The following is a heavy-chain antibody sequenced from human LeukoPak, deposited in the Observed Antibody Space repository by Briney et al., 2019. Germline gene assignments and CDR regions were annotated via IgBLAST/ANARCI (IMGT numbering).Heavy chain of an antibody. CDR1: GGSFSGYY. Sequence: PSETLSLTCAVYGGSFSGYYWSWIRQPPGKGLEWIGEINHSGSTNYNPSLKSRVTISVDTSKNQFSLKLSSVTAADTAVYYCARPRVSGYYRSGYWYFDLWGRGTLVTVSS. CDR3: ARPRVSGYYRSGYWYFDL. J-gene: IGHJ2*01. D-gene: IGHD3-22*01. CDR2: INHSGST. V-gene: IGHV4-34*01.